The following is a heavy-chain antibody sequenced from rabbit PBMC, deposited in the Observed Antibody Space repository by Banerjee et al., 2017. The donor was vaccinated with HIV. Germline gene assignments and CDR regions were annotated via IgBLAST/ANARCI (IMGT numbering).Heavy chain of an antibody. CDR2: IYTGSSGST. D-gene: IGHD6-1*01. CDR1: GFSFSRDY. CDR3: ARGDDATFAGDGYTL. Sequence: QEQLEESGGDLVKPEGSLTLTCTASGFSFSRDYMCWVRQAPGKGLEWIACIYTGSSGSTYYANWAKGRFTISKTSSTTVTLQMPSLTAADTATYFCARGDDATFAGDGYTLWGPGTLVTVS. J-gene: IGHJ4*01. V-gene: IGHV1S45*01.